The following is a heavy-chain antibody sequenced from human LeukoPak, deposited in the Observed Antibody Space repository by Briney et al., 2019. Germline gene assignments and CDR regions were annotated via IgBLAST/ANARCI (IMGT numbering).Heavy chain of an antibody. CDR1: GYTFTSYD. CDR2: MNPNSGNT. Sequence: ASVKVSCKASGYTFTSYDINWVRQATGQGLEWMGWMNPNSGNTGYAQRFQGRVTMTRNTSISTAYMELSSLRSEDTAVYYCASVGYCSSTSCYYYYYMDVWGKGTTVTVSS. D-gene: IGHD2-2*01. J-gene: IGHJ6*03. V-gene: IGHV1-8*01. CDR3: ASVGYCSSTSCYYYYYMDV.